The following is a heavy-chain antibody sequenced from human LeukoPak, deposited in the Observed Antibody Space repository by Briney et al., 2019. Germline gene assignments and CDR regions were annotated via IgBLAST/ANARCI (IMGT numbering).Heavy chain of an antibody. V-gene: IGHV1-18*01. CDR3: ARGNYYGGSPYYFDY. D-gene: IGHD4-23*01. Sequence: ASVKVSCKASGYTFISYDISWVRQAPGQGLEWMGWISPYNVNTNYAQKLQGRVTMTTDTSTSTAYMELRSLRSDDTAVYYCARGNYYGGSPYYFDYWGQGTLVTVSS. CDR1: GYTFISYD. CDR2: ISPYNVNT. J-gene: IGHJ4*02.